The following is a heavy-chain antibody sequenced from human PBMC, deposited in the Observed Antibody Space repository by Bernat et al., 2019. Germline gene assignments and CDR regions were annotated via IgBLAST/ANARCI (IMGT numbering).Heavy chain of an antibody. Sequence: QVQLVESGGGVVQPGGSLRLSCAASGFTFSSYGMHWVRQAPGKGLEWVAFIRYDGSNKYYADSVKGRFTISRDNSKNTLYLQMNSLRAEDTAVYYCAKDEGGACDYWGQGTLVTVSS. CDR1: GFTFSSYG. CDR2: IRYDGSNK. J-gene: IGHJ4*02. V-gene: IGHV3-30*02. CDR3: AKDEGGACDY. D-gene: IGHD3-16*01.